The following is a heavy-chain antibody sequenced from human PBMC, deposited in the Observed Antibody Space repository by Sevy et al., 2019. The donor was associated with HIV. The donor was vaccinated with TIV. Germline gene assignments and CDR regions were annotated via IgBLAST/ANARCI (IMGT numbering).Heavy chain of an antibody. CDR1: GGSFSGYY. J-gene: IGHJ4*02. CDR3: ARGGITMVRGVIILFDY. V-gene: IGHV4-34*01. CDR2: INHSGST. Sequence: ETLSLTCAVYGGSFSGYYWSWIRQPPGKGLEWIGEINHSGSTNYNPSLKSRVTISVDTSKNQFSLKLSSVTAADTAVYYCARGGITMVRGVIILFDYWGQGTLVTVSS. D-gene: IGHD3-10*01.